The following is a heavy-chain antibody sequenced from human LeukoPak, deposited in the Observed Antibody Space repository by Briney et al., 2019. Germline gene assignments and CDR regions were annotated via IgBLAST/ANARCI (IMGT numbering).Heavy chain of an antibody. CDR1: GGSISSGSYY. J-gene: IGHJ3*02. Sequence: SETLSLTCTVSGGSISSGSYYWSWIRQPAGKGLEWIGRIYTSGSTNYNTSLKSRVTISVATSKSQFFLDLSSVTSSDTAVHYCARARSGTRNAFDIWGQGTMVIVSS. CDR2: IYTSGST. D-gene: IGHD6-19*01. CDR3: ARARSGTRNAFDI. V-gene: IGHV4-61*02.